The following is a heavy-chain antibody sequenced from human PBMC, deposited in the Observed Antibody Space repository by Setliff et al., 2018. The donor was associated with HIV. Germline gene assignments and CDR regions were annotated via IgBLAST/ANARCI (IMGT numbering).Heavy chain of an antibody. Sequence: SVKVSCKASGDTSSTYAINWVRQAPGQGLEWMGQFIPILDITNYAQKFQGRVTITADKSTNTMYMEMTSLTPEDTAVYYCAGPRGDEAFDIWGQGTMVTVSS. CDR3: AGPRGDEAFDI. CDR1: GDTSSTYA. CDR2: FIPILDIT. V-gene: IGHV1-69*10. D-gene: IGHD3-10*01. J-gene: IGHJ3*02.